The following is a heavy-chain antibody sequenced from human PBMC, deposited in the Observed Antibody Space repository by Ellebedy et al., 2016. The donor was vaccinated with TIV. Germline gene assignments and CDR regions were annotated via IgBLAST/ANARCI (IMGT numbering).Heavy chain of an antibody. Sequence: ASVKVSCXASGYTFTSYDINWVRQATGQGLEWMGWMNPNSGNTGYAQMFQGRVTFTRNTSISTAYMELSSLRSEDTAVYYCAKALSYMVVGGAFDIWGQGTKVTVSS. CDR2: MNPNSGNT. D-gene: IGHD2-21*01. CDR3: AKALSYMVVGGAFDI. J-gene: IGHJ3*02. V-gene: IGHV1-8*01. CDR1: GYTFTSYD.